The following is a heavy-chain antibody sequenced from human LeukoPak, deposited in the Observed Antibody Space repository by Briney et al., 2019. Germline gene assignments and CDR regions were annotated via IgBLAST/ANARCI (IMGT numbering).Heavy chain of an antibody. D-gene: IGHD3-22*01. CDR3: ARDMRDSSGYYNTRYYFDY. CDR1: GGSISSYY. Sequence: SETLSLTCTVSGGSISSYYWSWIRQPAGKGLEWIGRIYTRGSTNYNPSLKSRVTMSVDTSKNQFSLKLSSVTAADTAVYYCARDMRDSSGYYNTRYYFDYWGQGTLVTVSS. J-gene: IGHJ4*02. CDR2: IYTRGST. V-gene: IGHV4-4*07.